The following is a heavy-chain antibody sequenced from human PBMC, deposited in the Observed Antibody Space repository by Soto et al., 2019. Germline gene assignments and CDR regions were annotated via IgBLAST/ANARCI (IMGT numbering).Heavy chain of an antibody. Sequence: QVQLVQSGAEVKKPGASVKVSCKASGYTFTTYYMHWVRPAPGQGLEWMGIISTDGGRTSYAQKFQGRGTMTRDTSTSTVYMELSSLRSEDTAVYYCATRAPGHYWGQGTLVTVSS. CDR1: GYTFTTYY. CDR2: ISTDGGRT. D-gene: IGHD1-26*01. V-gene: IGHV1-46*01. CDR3: ATRAPGHY. J-gene: IGHJ4*02.